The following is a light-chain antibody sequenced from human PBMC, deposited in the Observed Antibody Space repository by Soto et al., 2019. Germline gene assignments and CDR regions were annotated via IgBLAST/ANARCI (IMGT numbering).Light chain of an antibody. J-gene: IGKJ5*01. V-gene: IGKV3-11*01. CDR1: QSVSSY. Sequence: EIVLTQSPATLSLSPGERATLSCRASQSVSSYLAWYQQKAGQAPRLLIYDASNRATGIPARFSGSGSGTDFTLTISSLKPEDFAVYFCQHRSNWPLTFGQGTRLEIK. CDR2: DAS. CDR3: QHRSNWPLT.